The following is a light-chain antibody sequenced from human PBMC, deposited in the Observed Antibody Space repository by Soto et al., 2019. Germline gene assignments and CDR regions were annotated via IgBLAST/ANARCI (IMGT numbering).Light chain of an antibody. CDR3: QQYNSYSRT. Sequence: DILRTQSPSALSASVGDRFTITCGASQSISSWLAWYQQKPGKAPKLLIYDASNLESGVPSRFSGSGSGTEFTLTISSLQPDDFATYYCQQYNSYSRTFGQGTKVDIK. CDR1: QSISSW. J-gene: IGKJ1*01. V-gene: IGKV1-5*01. CDR2: DAS.